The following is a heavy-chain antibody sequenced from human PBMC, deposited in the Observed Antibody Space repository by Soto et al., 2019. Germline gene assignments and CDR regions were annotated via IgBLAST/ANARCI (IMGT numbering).Heavy chain of an antibody. D-gene: IGHD3-3*01. J-gene: IGHJ4*02. CDR2: INGVNGNT. Sequence: GASVKVSCKASGYIFSKYVIHWVRQAPGQSLEWMGWINGVNGNTKYGQHFQGRLTITRGTSASTAYMDLSSLTSEDAAVYYCVRGIDYDFWSGYYNYFDNWGQGTLVTVSS. V-gene: IGHV1-3*01. CDR1: GYIFSKYV. CDR3: VRGIDYDFWSGYYNYFDN.